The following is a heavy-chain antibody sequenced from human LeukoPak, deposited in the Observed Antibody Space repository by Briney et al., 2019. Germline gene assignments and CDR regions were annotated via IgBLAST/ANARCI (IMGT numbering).Heavy chain of an antibody. Sequence: GGSLRLSCAASGFTFSSYAMHWVRQAPGKGLEYVSAISSNGGSTYYANSVKGRFTISRDNSKNTLYLQMGSLRAEDTAVYYCARVPGGYYYYMDVWGTGTTVTISS. CDR1: GFTFSSYA. V-gene: IGHV3-64*01. J-gene: IGHJ6*03. D-gene: IGHD3-10*01. CDR3: ARVPGGYYYYMDV. CDR2: ISSNGGST.